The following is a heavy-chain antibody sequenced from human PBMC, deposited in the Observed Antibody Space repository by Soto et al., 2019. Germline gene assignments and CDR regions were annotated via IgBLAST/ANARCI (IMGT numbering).Heavy chain of an antibody. CDR2: IIPIFGTA. D-gene: IGHD5-18*01. CDR3: GRTNTARPKNWFDP. J-gene: IGHJ5*02. CDR1: GGTFSSYA. V-gene: IGHV1-69*13. Sequence: GASVKVSCKASGGTFSSYAISWVRQAPGQGLEWMGGIIPIFGTANYAQKFQGRVTITADESTSTAYMELSSLRSEDTAVYYCGRTNTARPKNWFDPGGQEPRVTVSS.